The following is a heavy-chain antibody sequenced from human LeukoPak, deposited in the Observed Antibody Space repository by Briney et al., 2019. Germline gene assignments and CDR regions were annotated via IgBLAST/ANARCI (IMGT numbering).Heavy chain of an antibody. D-gene: IGHD6-13*01. CDR3: ARVRRGSSSWYGDFDY. J-gene: IGHJ4*02. CDR2: IYYSGST. Sequence: ETLSLTCTVSGGSISSYYWSWIRQPPGKGLEWIGYIYYSGSTNYNPSLKSRVTISVDTSKNQFSLKLSSVTAADTAVYYCARVRRGSSSWYGDFDYWGQGTLVTVSS. V-gene: IGHV4-59*01. CDR1: GGSISSYY.